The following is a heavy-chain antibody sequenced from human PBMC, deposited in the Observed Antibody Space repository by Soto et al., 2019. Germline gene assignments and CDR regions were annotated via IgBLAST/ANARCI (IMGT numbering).Heavy chain of an antibody. D-gene: IGHD2-15*01. CDR3: VARLYCSGGSCPDYFDY. V-gene: IGHV1-46*01. J-gene: IGHJ4*02. Sequence: VASVKVSCKASGYIFTNYYIHWVRQAPGQGLEWMAIINPLPTSGSTNYAQKFQGRVTVTRDTSTSTVYLELSSLTSEDTAVYYCVARLYCSGGSCPDYFDYWGQGTLVTGSS. CDR1: GYIFTNYY. CDR2: INPLPTSGST.